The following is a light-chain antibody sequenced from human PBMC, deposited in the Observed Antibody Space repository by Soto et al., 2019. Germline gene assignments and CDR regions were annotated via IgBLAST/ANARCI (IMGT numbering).Light chain of an antibody. J-gene: IGLJ3*02. V-gene: IGLV1-40*01. CDR3: QSYDSGLSGSWV. Sequence: QPVLTQPPSVSGAPGQRVTISCTGSSSNIGAGYDVHWYQQLPGTAPKLLIYGNNNRPSGVPDRFSGSKSGTSASLAITGLQAEDEADYHCQSYDSGLSGSWVFGGGTKLTVL. CDR1: SSNIGAGYD. CDR2: GNN.